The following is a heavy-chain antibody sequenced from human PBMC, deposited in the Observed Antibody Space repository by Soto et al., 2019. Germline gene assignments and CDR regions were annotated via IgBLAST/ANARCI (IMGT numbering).Heavy chain of an antibody. CDR1: GASISGFD. CDR2: IYATGNT. CDR3: VRDGTKTLRDWFDP. V-gene: IGHV4-4*07. J-gene: IGHJ5*02. D-gene: IGHD1-1*01. Sequence: SETLSLTCTVSGASISGFDLSWIRKSAGKGVEWIWRIYATGNTDYNPSLKSRVMMSVDTSKKQFYLKFRSVTAADTAVYYCVRDGTKTLRDWFDPWGPGISVTVS.